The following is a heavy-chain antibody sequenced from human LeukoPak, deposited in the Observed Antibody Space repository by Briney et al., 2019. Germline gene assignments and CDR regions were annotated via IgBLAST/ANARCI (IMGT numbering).Heavy chain of an antibody. CDR3: AKAGVRYFDSSGLYAFDF. CDR2: IYYSGST. CDR1: GGSISSTSYY. J-gene: IGHJ3*01. V-gene: IGHV4-39*01. D-gene: IGHD3-22*01. Sequence: SETLSLTCAVSGGSISSTSYYWAWIRQPPGKGLEWIGTIYYSGSTYHNPSLKSRVALSVDTSRNQFSLRLSSVDAADTAVYYCAKAGVRYFDSSGLYAFDFWGQGTTVTVSS.